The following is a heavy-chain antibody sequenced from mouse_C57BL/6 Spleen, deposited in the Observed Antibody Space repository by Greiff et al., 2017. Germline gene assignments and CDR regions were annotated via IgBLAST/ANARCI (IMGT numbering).Heavy chain of an antibody. V-gene: IGHV5-9*01. CDR1: GFTFSSYT. CDR3: ARRTVVARYFDV. D-gene: IGHD1-1*01. CDR2: ISGGGGNT. J-gene: IGHJ1*03. Sequence: EVMLVESGGGLVKPGGSLKLSCAASGFTFSSYTMSWVRQTPEKRLEWVATISGGGGNTYYPDSVKGRFTISRDNAKNTLYLQMSRLRSEDTALYYCARRTVVARYFDVWGTGTTVTVSS.